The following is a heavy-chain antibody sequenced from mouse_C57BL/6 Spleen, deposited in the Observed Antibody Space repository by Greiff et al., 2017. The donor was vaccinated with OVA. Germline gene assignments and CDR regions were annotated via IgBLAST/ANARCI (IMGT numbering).Heavy chain of an antibody. D-gene: IGHD1-1*01. V-gene: IGHV1-78*01. CDR3: ARSYYGSSPYWYFDV. Sequence: LQESDAELVKPGASVKISCKVSGYTFTDHTIHWMKQRPEQGLEWIGYIYPRDGSTKYNEKFKGKATLTADKSSSTAYMQLNSLTSEDSAVYFCARSYYGSSPYWYFDVWGTGTTVTVSS. CDR2: IYPRDGST. J-gene: IGHJ1*03. CDR1: GYTFTDHT.